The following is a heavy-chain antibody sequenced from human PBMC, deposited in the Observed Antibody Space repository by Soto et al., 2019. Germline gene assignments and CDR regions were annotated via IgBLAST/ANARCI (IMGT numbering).Heavy chain of an antibody. J-gene: IGHJ3*02. D-gene: IGHD5-12*01. Sequence: QAQLVQSGAEVKKSGASLRVSCKASGYTLTNYGVTWVRQAPGQGLEWLGRVTPYKGDTNSAQNLQGRVTMPTDTSPNTAYLELRSLRSDDTAVYFCATDGPSNSGNLYAFDIWGQGTMATVSA. CDR3: ATDGPSNSGNLYAFDI. CDR1: GYTLTNYG. V-gene: IGHV1-18*04. CDR2: VTPYKGDT.